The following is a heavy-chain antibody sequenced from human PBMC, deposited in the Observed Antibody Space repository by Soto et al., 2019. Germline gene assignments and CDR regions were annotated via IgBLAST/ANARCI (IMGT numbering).Heavy chain of an antibody. D-gene: IGHD2-8*02. J-gene: IGHJ4*02. CDR1: VDSMNTYF. Sequence: PSETLSLTCSVSVDSMNTYFWTWIRQPPGKGLEWIGYIYDGGTTNYNPSLKSRVAISVDTSKNQFSLKLSSVTAADTAMYYCERSFTSGARRFDCWGRGALGTFSS. V-gene: IGHV4-59*01. CDR2: IYDGGTT. CDR3: ERSFTSGARRFDC.